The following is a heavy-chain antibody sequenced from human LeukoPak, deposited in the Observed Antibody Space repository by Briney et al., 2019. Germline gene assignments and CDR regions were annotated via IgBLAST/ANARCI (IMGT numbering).Heavy chain of an antibody. CDR3: AIKGGFWSGNDAFDI. Sequence: ASVKVSCKASGYTFTGYYMHWVRQAPGQGLEWMGWINPNSGGTNYAQKFQGRVTMTRDTSISTAYMELSRLRSDDTAVYYCAIKGGFWSGNDAFDIWGQGTKVTVSS. CDR2: INPNSGGT. D-gene: IGHD3-3*01. V-gene: IGHV1-2*02. J-gene: IGHJ3*02. CDR1: GYTFTGYY.